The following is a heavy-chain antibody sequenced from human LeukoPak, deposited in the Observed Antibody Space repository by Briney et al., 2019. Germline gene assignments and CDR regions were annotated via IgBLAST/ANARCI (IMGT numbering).Heavy chain of an antibody. Sequence: GGSLRLSCAASGFTFGTYAMSWVRQAPGEGLEWVSAISGGGYNTYYADSVKGRFTISRDNSKNTLYLQMNSLRDEDTAIYYCANLFRLGESLSWGQGTLVTVSS. D-gene: IGHD3-16*01. J-gene: IGHJ5*02. CDR1: GFTFGTYA. CDR2: ISGGGYNT. V-gene: IGHV3-23*01. CDR3: ANLFRLGESLS.